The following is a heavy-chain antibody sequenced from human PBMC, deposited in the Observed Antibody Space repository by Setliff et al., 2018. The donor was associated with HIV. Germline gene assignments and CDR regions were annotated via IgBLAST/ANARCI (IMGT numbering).Heavy chain of an antibody. D-gene: IGHD2-15*01. CDR3: AREAPGSRNRWPYYFDF. J-gene: IGHJ4*02. V-gene: IGHV4-59*01. CDR2: IYYTGAT. CDR1: GDSISSYY. Sequence: SETLSLTCTVSGDSISSYYWTWSRQSPAKGLEWIGYIYYTGATNYNPSLKSRLTISLDTSKRQFSLILCSGTAADTAVYYCAREAPGSRNRWPYYFDFWGQGMLVTVSS.